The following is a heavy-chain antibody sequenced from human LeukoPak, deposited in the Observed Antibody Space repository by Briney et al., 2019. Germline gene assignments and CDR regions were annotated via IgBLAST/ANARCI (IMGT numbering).Heavy chain of an antibody. CDR3: ASDAVVVPAAIAGY. V-gene: IGHV3-21*01. Sequence: PGGSLRLSCAASGFTFSSYSMNWVRQAPGKGLEWVSSISSSSSYIYYADSVKGRFTISRDNAKNSLYLQMNSLRAEDTAVYYCASDAVVVPAAIAGYWGQGTLVTVSS. CDR2: ISSSSSYI. J-gene: IGHJ4*02. CDR1: GFTFSSYS. D-gene: IGHD2-2*02.